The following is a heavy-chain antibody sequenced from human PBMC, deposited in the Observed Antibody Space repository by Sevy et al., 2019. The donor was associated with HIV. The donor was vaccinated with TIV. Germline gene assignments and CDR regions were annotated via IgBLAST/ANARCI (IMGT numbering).Heavy chain of an antibody. CDR1: GGAITSGDYY. J-gene: IGHJ4*02. Sequence: SETLSLTCTVSGGAITSGDYYWNWIRQPPGKGLEWIGYIYHSASIFYNPSLQSRAIISQDTSKNQFSLKSSSVTAADTAVYFCARERGYTYLFMDIWGQGTPVTVSS. V-gene: IGHV4-30-4*01. CDR2: IYHSASI. D-gene: IGHD5-18*01. CDR3: ARERGYTYLFMDI.